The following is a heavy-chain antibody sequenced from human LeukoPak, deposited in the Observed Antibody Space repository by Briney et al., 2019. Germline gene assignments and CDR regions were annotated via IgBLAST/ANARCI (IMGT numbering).Heavy chain of an antibody. D-gene: IGHD3/OR15-3a*01. CDR3: ARLDTSPDY. V-gene: IGHV4-39*01. CDR2: VYYTGST. Sequence: SETLSLTCTVSGGSVSSSAYYWGRIRQPPRKGLEWIGNVYYTGSTTSNPSFRSRVAISVDTSKNQFSLRLTSVSAADTAVYYCARLDTSPDYWGQGTLVTVSS. J-gene: IGHJ4*02. CDR1: GGSVSSSAYY.